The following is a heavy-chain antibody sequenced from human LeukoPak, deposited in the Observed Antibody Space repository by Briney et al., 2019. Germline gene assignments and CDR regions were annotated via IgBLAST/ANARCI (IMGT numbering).Heavy chain of an antibody. D-gene: IGHD2-2*01. CDR3: ARRMGVPNNWFDP. CDR2: INQGEGEK. V-gene: IGHV3-7*03. Sequence: GGSLRLSCVDSGFTFSSHWMSWVRQAPGKGLEWVANINQGEGEKYYVDSVKGRFTISRDNAKKSLFLQMNSLRAEDTAVYYCARRMGVPNNWFDPWGQGTLVTVSS. J-gene: IGHJ5*02. CDR1: GFTFSSHW.